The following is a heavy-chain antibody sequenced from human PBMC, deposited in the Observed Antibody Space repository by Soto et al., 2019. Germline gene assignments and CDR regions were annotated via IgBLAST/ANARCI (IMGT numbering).Heavy chain of an antibody. CDR1: GFSLTTSGVG. J-gene: IGHJ4*02. CDR2: VYWDDDK. V-gene: IGHV2-5*02. CDR3: AHRVLRTVFGLVTTTAIYFDF. D-gene: IGHD3-3*01. Sequence: QITLNESGPTQVKPRQTLTLTCTFSGFSLTTSGVGVGWIRQSPGKAPDWRALVYWDDDKRYSPSLKSRLTTTKDTSKNQVVLTMADLDPADTATYYCAHRVLRTVFGLVTTTAIYFDFWGQGTPVAVSS.